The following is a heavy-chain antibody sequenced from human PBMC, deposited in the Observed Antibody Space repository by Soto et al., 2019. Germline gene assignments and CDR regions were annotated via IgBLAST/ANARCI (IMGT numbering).Heavy chain of an antibody. CDR2: IYYSGST. Sequence: SETLSLTCTVSGGSISSYYWSWIRQPPGKGLEWIGYIYYSGSTNYNPSLKGRVTISVDTSKNQFSLKLSSVTAADTAVYYCARDLMYSSGWYWFDPWGQGTLVTVSS. CDR3: ARDLMYSSGWYWFDP. D-gene: IGHD6-19*01. J-gene: IGHJ5*02. V-gene: IGHV4-59*01. CDR1: GGSISSYY.